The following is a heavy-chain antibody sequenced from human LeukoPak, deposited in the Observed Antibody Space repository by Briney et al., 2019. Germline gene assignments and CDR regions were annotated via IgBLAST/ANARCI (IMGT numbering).Heavy chain of an antibody. D-gene: IGHD5-18*01. CDR1: GFTFSTYG. Sequence: GGSLRLSCAASGFTFSTYGMNWARQAPGKGLEWVSYITSSSTIYYADSVKGRFSISRDNAKNSLSLQMNSLRAEDTAVYYCARRGDTPMVGDYWGQGTLVTVSS. V-gene: IGHV3-48*01. CDR2: ITSSSTI. CDR3: ARRGDTPMVGDY. J-gene: IGHJ4*02.